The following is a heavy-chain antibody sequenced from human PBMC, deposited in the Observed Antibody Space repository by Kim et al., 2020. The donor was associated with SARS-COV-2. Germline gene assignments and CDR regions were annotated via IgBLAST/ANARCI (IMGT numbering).Heavy chain of an antibody. CDR2: IWYDGGNK. CDR1: GFTFSNYG. CDR3: AKGGEYSYGYYYCGMDF. J-gene: IGHJ6*02. D-gene: IGHD5-18*01. V-gene: IGHV3-33*06. Sequence: GGSLRLSCAASGFTFSNYGMHWVRQAPGKGLEWVAGIWYDGGNKYYADSVKGRFTISRDNSKNTLYLQMNSLRAEDTAVYYCAKGGEYSYGYYYCGMDFWGPRTTVTVS.